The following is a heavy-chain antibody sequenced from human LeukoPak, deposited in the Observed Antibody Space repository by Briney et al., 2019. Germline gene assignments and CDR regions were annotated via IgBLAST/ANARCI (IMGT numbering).Heavy chain of an antibody. CDR3: ARDTYYDILTGYYDY. V-gene: IGHV3-48*01. D-gene: IGHD3-9*01. CDR2: ISSSSSTI. J-gene: IGHJ4*02. Sequence: QPGGSLRLSCAASGFTFSSYSMNWVRQAPGKGLEWVSYISSSSSTIYYADSVKGRFTISRDNAKNSLYLQMNSLRAEDTAVYYCARDTYYDILTGYYDYWGQGTLVTVSS. CDR1: GFTFSSYS.